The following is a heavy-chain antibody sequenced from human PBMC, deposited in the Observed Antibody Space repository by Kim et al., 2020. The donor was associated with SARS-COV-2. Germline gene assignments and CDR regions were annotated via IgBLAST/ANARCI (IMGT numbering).Heavy chain of an antibody. CDR3: ASHSGSYGAVFGY. Sequence: SETLSLTCTVSGGSISSYYWSWIRQPPGKGLEWIGYIYYSGSTNYNPSLKSRVTISVDTSKNQFSLKLSSVTAADTAVYYCASHSGSYGAVFGYWGQGTLVTVSS. J-gene: IGHJ4*02. CDR2: IYYSGST. D-gene: IGHD1-26*01. CDR1: GGSISSYY. V-gene: IGHV4-59*08.